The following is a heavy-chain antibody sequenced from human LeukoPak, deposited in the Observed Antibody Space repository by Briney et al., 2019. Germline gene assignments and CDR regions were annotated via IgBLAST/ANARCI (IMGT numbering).Heavy chain of an antibody. D-gene: IGHD2-2*01. CDR2: IWYDGSNK. V-gene: IGHV3-33*01. CDR3: ARGELLSATDY. J-gene: IGHJ4*02. CDR1: GFTFSSYG. Sequence: PGGSLRLSCAASGFTFSSYGMHWVRQAPGKGLEWVAVIWYDGSNKYYADSVKGRFTISRDNSKNTLYLQMNSLRAEDTAVYYCARGELLSATDYWGQGTLVTVSS.